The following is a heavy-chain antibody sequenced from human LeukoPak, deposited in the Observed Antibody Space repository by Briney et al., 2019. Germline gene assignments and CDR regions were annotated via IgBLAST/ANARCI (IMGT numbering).Heavy chain of an antibody. CDR2: ISNSGSTI. J-gene: IGHJ4*02. CDR3: ARSRSYYGSGSYYNFDY. V-gene: IGHV3-11*01. CDR1: GFTFSDYY. Sequence: GGSLRLSCAASGFTFSDYYMNWIRQAPGKGLEWVSYISNSGSTIYYADSVKGRLTISRDNAKNSLYLQMNSLRAEDTAVYYCARSRSYYGSGSYYNFDYWGQGTLVTVSS. D-gene: IGHD3-10*01.